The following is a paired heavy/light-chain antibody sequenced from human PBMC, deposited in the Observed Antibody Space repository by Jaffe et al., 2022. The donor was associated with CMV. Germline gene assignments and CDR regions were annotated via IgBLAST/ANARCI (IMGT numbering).Heavy chain of an antibody. CDR1: GGTFSSYA. Sequence: QVQLVQSGAEVKKPGSSVKVSCKASGGTFSSYAISWVRQAPGQGLEWMGRIIPILGIANYAQKFQGRVTITADKSTSTAYMELSSLRSEDTAVYYCARSSGRKGDGYNYVGFDYYYYMDVWGKGTTVTVSS. CDR2: IIPILGIA. J-gene: IGHJ6*03. D-gene: IGHD5-12*01. V-gene: IGHV1-69*09. CDR3: ARSSGRKGDGYNYVGFDYYYYMDV.
Light chain of an antibody. Sequence: QSALTQPASVSGSPGQSITISCTGTSSDVGGYNYVSWYQQHPGKAPKLMIYDVSNRPSGVSNRFSGSKSGNTASLTISGLQAEDEADYYCSSYTSSSAVVFGGGTKLTVL. V-gene: IGLV2-14*03. CDR2: DVS. CDR3: SSYTSSSAVV. J-gene: IGLJ2*01. CDR1: SSDVGGYNY.